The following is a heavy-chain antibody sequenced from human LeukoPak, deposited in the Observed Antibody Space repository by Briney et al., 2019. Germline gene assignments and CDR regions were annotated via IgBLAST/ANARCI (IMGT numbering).Heavy chain of an antibody. CDR1: GFTFSSYS. Sequence: GGSLRLSCAASGFTFSSYSMNWVRQAPGKGLEWVSSISSSSSYIYYADSVKGRFTISRDNAKNSLYLQMNSLRAEDMAVYYCARDAGYYFSPFDPWGQGTLVTVFS. D-gene: IGHD3-22*01. CDR3: ARDAGYYFSPFDP. J-gene: IGHJ5*02. CDR2: ISSSSSYI. V-gene: IGHV3-21*01.